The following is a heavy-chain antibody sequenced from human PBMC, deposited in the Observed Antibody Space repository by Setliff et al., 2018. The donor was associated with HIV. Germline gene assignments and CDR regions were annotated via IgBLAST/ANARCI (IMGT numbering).Heavy chain of an antibody. CDR1: GFSFRSYA. CDR2: ISGSGDIT. CDR3: AKTQTVITVYGPFDS. D-gene: IGHD4-4*01. J-gene: IGHJ4*02. V-gene: IGHV3-23*01. Sequence: PGGSLRLSCAASGFSFRSYAVSWVRQAPGNGLEWVSVISGSGDITYYRESAKGRFTVSRDNSNNTVYLQMNSLRAEDTAMYYFAKTQTVITVYGPFDSWGQGTPVTVSS.